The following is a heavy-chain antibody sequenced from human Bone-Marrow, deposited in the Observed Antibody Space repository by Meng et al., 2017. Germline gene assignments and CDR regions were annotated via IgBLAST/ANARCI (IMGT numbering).Heavy chain of an antibody. CDR2: ITSSHAT. J-gene: IGHJ2*01. Sequence: GESLKISCAASGFTFTENSMAWVRQAPGKGLQWVSAITSSHATFYAHSVKGRFTISRDNAKNTLYLQMNSLRAEDTAVYYCARAVTTVTRVRWYFDLWGRGTLVTVSS. D-gene: IGHD4-17*01. CDR3: ARAVTTVTRVRWYFDL. CDR1: GFTFTENS. V-gene: IGHV3-69-1*01.